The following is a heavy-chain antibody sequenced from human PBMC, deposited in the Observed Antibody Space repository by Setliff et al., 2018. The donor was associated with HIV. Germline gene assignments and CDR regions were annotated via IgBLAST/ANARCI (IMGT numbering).Heavy chain of an antibody. CDR3: ARELIAGNRYFDY. CDR1: GDFISSDYY. D-gene: IGHD6-13*01. CDR2: INHSGST. Sequence: SETLSLTCTVSGDFISSDYYWGWIRQSPGKGLEWIGEINHSGSTNYNPSLKSRVTISVDTSKNQFSLKLSSVTAADTAVYYCARELIAGNRYFDYWGQGTLVTVSS. V-gene: IGHV4-38-2*02. J-gene: IGHJ4*02.